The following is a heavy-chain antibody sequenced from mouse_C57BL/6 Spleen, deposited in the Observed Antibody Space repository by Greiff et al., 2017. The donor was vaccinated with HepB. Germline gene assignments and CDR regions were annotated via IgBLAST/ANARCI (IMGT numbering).Heavy chain of an antibody. D-gene: IGHD2-3*01. CDR1: GYSITSGYY. CDR3: AREERLLRYFDV. Sequence: EVKLQESGPGLVKPSQSLSLTCSVTGYSITSGYYWNWIRQFPGNKLEWMGYISYDGSNNYNPSLKNRISITRDTSKNQFFLKLNSVTTEDTATYYCAREERLLRYFDVWGTGTTVTVSS. CDR2: ISYDGSN. V-gene: IGHV3-6*01. J-gene: IGHJ1*03.